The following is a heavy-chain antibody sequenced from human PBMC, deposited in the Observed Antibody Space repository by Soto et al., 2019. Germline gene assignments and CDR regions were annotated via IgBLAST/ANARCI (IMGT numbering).Heavy chain of an antibody. J-gene: IGHJ4*02. CDR3: AREFSGPNWIYGAGLYYFDY. CDR2: ISADNGNT. Sequence: QVHLEQSGAEVKKPGASVKVSCKASGYTFTSYGITWVRQAPGQGLEWMGWISADNGNTEYSQKLQGRVTMTTDTSTSTAYMELRSLRSDDTAVYYCAREFSGPNWIYGAGLYYFDYWGQGTLVTVSS. V-gene: IGHV1-18*01. CDR1: GYTFTSYG. D-gene: IGHD1-7*01.